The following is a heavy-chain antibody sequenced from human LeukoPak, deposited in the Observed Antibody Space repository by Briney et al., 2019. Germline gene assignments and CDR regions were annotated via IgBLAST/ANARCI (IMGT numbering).Heavy chain of an antibody. V-gene: IGHV3-30*18. D-gene: IGHD2-2*01. CDR3: AKEGCSSTSCSFDDY. CDR2: ISYDGSNK. CDR1: GFTFSSYG. Sequence: LTGGSLRLSCAASGFTFSSYGMHWVRQAPGKGLEWVAVISYDGSNKYYADSVRGRFTISRDNSKNTLYLQMNSLRAEDTAVYYCAKEGCSSTSCSFDDYWGQGTLVTVSS. J-gene: IGHJ4*02.